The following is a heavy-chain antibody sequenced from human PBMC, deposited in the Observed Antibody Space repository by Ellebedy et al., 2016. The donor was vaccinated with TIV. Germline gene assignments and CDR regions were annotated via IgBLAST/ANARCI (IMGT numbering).Heavy chain of an antibody. J-gene: IGHJ6*03. Sequence: GESLKISXAASGFTFSSYAMHWVRQAPGKGLEWVAVISYDGSNKYCADSVKGRFTISRDNSKNTLYLQMNSLRAEDAAVYYCAREGTITYYYYMDVWGKGTTVTVSS. CDR2: ISYDGSNK. V-gene: IGHV3-30-3*01. CDR1: GFTFSSYA. D-gene: IGHD1-7*01. CDR3: AREGTITYYYYMDV.